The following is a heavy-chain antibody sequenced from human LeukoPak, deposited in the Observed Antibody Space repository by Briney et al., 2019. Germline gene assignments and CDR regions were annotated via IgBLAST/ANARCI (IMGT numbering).Heavy chain of an antibody. Sequence: SESLSLTCTVSGGSLSSNYCGSSRQPPGKGMGWIGSIYHSGSTNYTPSIKSRVTISVDTSKNQFSLKLSSVTAADTAVYYCARALMVRGVRGYGMDVWGQGTTVTVSS. D-gene: IGHD3-10*01. CDR2: IYHSGST. J-gene: IGHJ6*02. V-gene: IGHV4-59*01. CDR1: GGSLSSNY. CDR3: ARALMVRGVRGYGMDV.